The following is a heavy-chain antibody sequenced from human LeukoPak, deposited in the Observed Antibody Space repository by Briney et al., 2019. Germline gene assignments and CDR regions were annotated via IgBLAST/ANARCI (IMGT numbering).Heavy chain of an antibody. Sequence: GGSLRLSCAASGFTFSSYGMHWVRQAPGKGLEWVAVIWYDGSNKYYADSVKGRFTISRDNSKNTLYLQMNSLRAEDTAVYYCARGPYEDYYYYGMDVWGQGTTVTVSS. V-gene: IGHV3-33*01. CDR3: ARGPYEDYYYYGMDV. CDR1: GFTFSSYG. J-gene: IGHJ6*02. D-gene: IGHD3-22*01. CDR2: IWYDGSNK.